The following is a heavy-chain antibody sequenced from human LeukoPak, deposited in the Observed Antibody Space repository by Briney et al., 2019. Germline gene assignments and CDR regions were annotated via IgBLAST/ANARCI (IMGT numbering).Heavy chain of an antibody. V-gene: IGHV3-48*02. CDR2: ISSSSGTI. CDR3: ARVNRRGSLDY. D-gene: IGHD1-26*01. CDR1: GFTSNSYS. J-gene: IGHJ4*02. Sequence: GGSLRLSCAASGFTSNSYSMNWVRQAPGKGLEWVSYISSSSGTIYYADSVKGRFTISRDNAKNSLYLKMNSLRDEDTAVYYCARVNRRGSLDYWGQGTLVTVSS.